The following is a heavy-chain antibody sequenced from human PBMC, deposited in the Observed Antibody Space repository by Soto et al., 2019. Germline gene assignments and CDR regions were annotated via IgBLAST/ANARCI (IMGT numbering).Heavy chain of an antibody. J-gene: IGHJ4*02. D-gene: IGHD3-9*01. CDR3: AREYYDILTGPCFDY. CDR1: GGSISSSSYY. Sequence: SETLSLTCTVSGGSISSSSYYWGWIRQPPGKGLEWIGSIYYSGSTYYNPSLKSRVTISVDTSKNQFSLKLSSVTAADTAVYYCAREYYDILTGPCFDYRGQGTLVTVSS. V-gene: IGHV4-39*02. CDR2: IYYSGST.